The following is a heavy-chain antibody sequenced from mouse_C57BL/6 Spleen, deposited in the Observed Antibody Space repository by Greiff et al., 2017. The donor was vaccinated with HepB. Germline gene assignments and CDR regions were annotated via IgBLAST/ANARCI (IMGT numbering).Heavy chain of an antibody. Sequence: DVMLVESGEGLVKPGGSLKLSCAASGFTFSSYAMSWVRQTPEKRLEWVAYISSGGDYIYYADTVKGRFTISRDNARNTLYLQMSSLKSEDTAMYYGTREGRYFDVWGTGTTVTVSS. J-gene: IGHJ1*03. CDR1: GFTFSSYA. CDR2: ISSGGDYI. CDR3: TREGRYFDV. V-gene: IGHV5-9-1*02.